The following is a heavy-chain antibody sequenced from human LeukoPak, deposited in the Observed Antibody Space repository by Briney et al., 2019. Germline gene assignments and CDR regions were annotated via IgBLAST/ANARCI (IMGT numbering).Heavy chain of an antibody. D-gene: IGHD2-2*01. CDR1: GFTFSTYA. CDR3: ARAPSDLDAFDI. Sequence: PGGSLRLSCEASGFTFSTYAMSWVRHVPGKGLEWVSSITASGHRAYYADSVKGRFTISRDNAKNSLYLQMNSLRAEDTAVYYCARAPSDLDAFDIWGQGTMVTVSS. CDR2: ITASGHRA. J-gene: IGHJ3*02. V-gene: IGHV3-23*01.